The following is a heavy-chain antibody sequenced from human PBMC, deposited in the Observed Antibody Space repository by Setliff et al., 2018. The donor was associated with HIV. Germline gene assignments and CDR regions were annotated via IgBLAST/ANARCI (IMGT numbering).Heavy chain of an antibody. CDR3: ARLASGGWPLEVFDI. Sequence: ASVKVSCKASGYTFTHYAISWVRQAPGQGLEYLGRISAYNGNTNYAQKVQGRITMTTDASTSTVDMELRSLTSDDTAVYYCARLASGGWPLEVFDIWG. CDR2: ISAYNGNT. J-gene: IGHJ3*02. CDR1: GYTFTHYA. D-gene: IGHD2-15*01. V-gene: IGHV1-18*01.